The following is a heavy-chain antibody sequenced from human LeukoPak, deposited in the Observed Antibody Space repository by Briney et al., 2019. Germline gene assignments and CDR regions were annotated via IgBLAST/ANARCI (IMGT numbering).Heavy chain of an antibody. Sequence: ASVKVSCKASGGTFSSYGISWVRQAPGQGLEWMGWISAYNGNTNYAQKLQGRVTMTTDTSTSTAYMELRSLRSDDTAVYYCARDLAEKTQDEYYYDSSGYPTYWGQGTLVTVSS. J-gene: IGHJ4*02. CDR2: ISAYNGNT. CDR1: GGTFSSYG. CDR3: ARDLAEKTQDEYYYDSSGYPTY. D-gene: IGHD3-22*01. V-gene: IGHV1-18*01.